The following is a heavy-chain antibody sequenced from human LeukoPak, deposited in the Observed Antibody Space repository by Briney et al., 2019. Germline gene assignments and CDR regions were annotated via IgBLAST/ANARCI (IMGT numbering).Heavy chain of an antibody. V-gene: IGHV3-23*01. Sequence: GGSLRLSCAASGFTVSSNYMSWVRQAPGKGLEWVSAISGSGGSTYYADSVKGRFTISRDNSKNTLYLQMNSLRAEDTAVYYCAKGGLYYYMDVWGKGTTVTVSS. J-gene: IGHJ6*03. D-gene: IGHD5-12*01. CDR3: AKGGLYYYMDV. CDR1: GFTVSSNY. CDR2: ISGSGGST.